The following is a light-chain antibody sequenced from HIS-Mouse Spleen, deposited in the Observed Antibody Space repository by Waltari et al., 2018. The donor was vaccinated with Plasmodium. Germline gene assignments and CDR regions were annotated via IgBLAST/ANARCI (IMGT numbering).Light chain of an antibody. J-gene: IGKJ1*01. CDR3: QQYNSYSWT. CDR1: QSISSW. Sequence: IQMTQSPSTLSASVGDRVTITFRASQSISSWLAWYQQKPGKAPKLLIYKAFSLESGVPSRFSGSGSVTEFTLTISSLQPDDFATYYCQQYNSYSWTFGQGTKVEIK. V-gene: IGKV1-5*03. CDR2: KAF.